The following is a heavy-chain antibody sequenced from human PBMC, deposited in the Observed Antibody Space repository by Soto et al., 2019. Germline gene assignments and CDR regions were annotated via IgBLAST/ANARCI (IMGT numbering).Heavy chain of an antibody. J-gene: IGHJ3*02. CDR1: GFTFSSHW. CDR2: MKPDGSEK. Sequence: GSLRLSCAASGFTFSSHWMSWVRQAPGKGLEWVANMKPDGSEKWYVDSVKGRFTISRDNAKNSLYLQMNSLRAEDTAVYYCARGDYYDSSGPFSDAFDIWGQGTMVTVSS. D-gene: IGHD3-22*01. CDR3: ARGDYYDSSGPFSDAFDI. V-gene: IGHV3-7*04.